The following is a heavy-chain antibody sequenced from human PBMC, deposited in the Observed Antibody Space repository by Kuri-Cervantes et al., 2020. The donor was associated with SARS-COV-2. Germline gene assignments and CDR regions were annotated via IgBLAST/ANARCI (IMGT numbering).Heavy chain of an antibody. CDR2: INHSGST. V-gene: IGHV4-34*01. J-gene: IGHJ4*02. Sequence: GSLRLSCAVYGGSFSGYYWSWIRQPPGKGLEWIGEINHSGSTNYNPSPKSRVTISVDTSKNQFSLKLSSVTAADTAVYYCARHRDYGEIDYWGQGTLVTVSS. D-gene: IGHD4/OR15-4a*01. CDR3: ARHRDYGEIDY. CDR1: GGSFSGYY.